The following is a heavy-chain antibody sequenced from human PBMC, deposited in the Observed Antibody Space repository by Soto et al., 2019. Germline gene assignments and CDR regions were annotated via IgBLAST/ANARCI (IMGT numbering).Heavy chain of an antibody. CDR2: ISGSGGST. D-gene: IGHD2-2*01. Sequence: EVQLLESGGGVVQPGGSLRLSCAASGFTFSSYAMSWVRQAPGKGPEWVSAISGSGGSTYYADSVKGRFTISRDNSKNTLYLQMNSLRAEDTAVYYCAKGGAQLLHYNWFDPWGQGTLVTVSS. CDR1: GFTFSSYA. CDR3: AKGGAQLLHYNWFDP. V-gene: IGHV3-23*01. J-gene: IGHJ5*02.